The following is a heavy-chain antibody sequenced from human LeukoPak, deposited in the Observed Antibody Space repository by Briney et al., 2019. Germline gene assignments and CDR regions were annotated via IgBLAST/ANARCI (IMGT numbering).Heavy chain of an antibody. CDR3: ILDIVVVPAAKNFDY. CDR1: GFTFSNAW. V-gene: IGHV3-15*01. Sequence: GGSLRLSCAASGFTFSNAWMSWVRQAPGKGLEWVGRIKSKTDGGTTDYAAPVKGRFTISRDDSKNTLYLQMNSLKTEDTAVYYCILDIVVVPAAKNFDYWGQGTLVTVPS. CDR2: IKSKTDGGTT. D-gene: IGHD2-2*03. J-gene: IGHJ4*02.